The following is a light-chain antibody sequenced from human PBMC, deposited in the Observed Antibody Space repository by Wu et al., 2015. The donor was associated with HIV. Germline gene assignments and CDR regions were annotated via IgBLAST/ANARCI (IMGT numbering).Light chain of an antibody. CDR2: DAS. V-gene: IGKV3-20*01. J-gene: IGKJ2*02. CDR3: QQYGSSRGT. CDR1: QSLNSD. Sequence: EIVLTQSPATLSLSPGERATLSCRASQSLNSDLAWYQRRPGQAPRLLIFDASNRATGIPVRFSGSGSGTDFTLTISRLEPEDFAVYYCQQYGSSRGTFGQGTKLEIK.